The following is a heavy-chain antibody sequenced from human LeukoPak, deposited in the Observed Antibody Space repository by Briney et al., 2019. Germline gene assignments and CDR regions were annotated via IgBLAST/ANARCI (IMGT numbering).Heavy chain of an antibody. CDR2: TYYRSKWYN. D-gene: IGHD4-23*01. J-gene: IGHJ4*02. CDR1: GDSVSSNSAG. CDR3: ASGKRWIDY. V-gene: IGHV6-1*01. Sequence: SQTLSLTCVISGDSVSSNSAGWNWIRRSPSSGLEWLGRTYYRSKWYNEYAVSVRSRITINPDTSKNQFTLQLNSVIPEDTAVYYCASGKRWIDYWGQGTLVTVSS.